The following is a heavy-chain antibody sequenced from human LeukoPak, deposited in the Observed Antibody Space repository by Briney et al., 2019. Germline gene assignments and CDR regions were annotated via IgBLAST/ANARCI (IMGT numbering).Heavy chain of an antibody. CDR1: GGTFSSYA. J-gene: IGHJ4*02. D-gene: IGHD3-22*01. CDR3: ARWYDSSGYSFGTNDY. CDR2: IIPILGIA. Sequence: ASVKVSCKASGGTFSSYAIRWVRQAPGQGLEWMGRIIPILGIANYAQKFQGRVTITADKSTSTAYMELSSLRSEDTAVYYCARWYDSSGYSFGTNDYWGQGTLVTVSS. V-gene: IGHV1-69*04.